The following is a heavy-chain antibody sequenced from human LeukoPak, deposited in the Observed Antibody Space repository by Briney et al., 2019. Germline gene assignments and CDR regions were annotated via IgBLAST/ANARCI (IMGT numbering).Heavy chain of an antibody. V-gene: IGHV3-7*01. CDR2: IKQDGSEK. CDR1: GFTFSSYW. D-gene: IGHD3/OR15-3a*01. CDR3: AGDSGWTSRL. Sequence: GGSLRLSCAASGFTFSSYWMSWFRQAPGKGLEWVAVIKQDGSEKYYVDSVKGRFTVSRDNAKKSLYLQMNSLRADDTAVYYCAGDSGWTSRLWGQGTMVTVSS. J-gene: IGHJ3*01.